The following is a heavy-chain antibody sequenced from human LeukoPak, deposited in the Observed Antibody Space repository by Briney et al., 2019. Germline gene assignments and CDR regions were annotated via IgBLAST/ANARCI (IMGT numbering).Heavy chain of an antibody. CDR3: ARGGYYYGSGSYYIYGMDV. V-gene: IGHV3-30*03. CDR2: ISYDGSNK. D-gene: IGHD3-10*01. CDR1: GFTFSSYG. Sequence: GGSLRLSCAASGFTFSSYGMHWVRQAPGKGLEWVAVISYDGSNKYYADSVKGRFTISRDNSKNTLYLQMNSLRAEDTAVYYCARGGYYYGSGSYYIYGMDVWGKGTTVTVSS. J-gene: IGHJ6*04.